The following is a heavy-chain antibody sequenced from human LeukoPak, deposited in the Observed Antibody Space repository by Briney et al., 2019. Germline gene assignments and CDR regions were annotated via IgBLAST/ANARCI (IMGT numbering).Heavy chain of an antibody. CDR3: ARQSFAPFQVGPETPIES. J-gene: IGHJ4*02. Sequence: SETLSLTCTVSGASISNYYWSWIRQSPGKGLEWIGYMLYSGSTNQNPSLRSRVTISVDTSKNQVSLKLTSVTAADTAVYYCARQSFAPFQVGPETPIESWGQGTLVTVSS. CDR1: GASISNYY. V-gene: IGHV4-59*08. D-gene: IGHD1-26*01. CDR2: MLYSGST.